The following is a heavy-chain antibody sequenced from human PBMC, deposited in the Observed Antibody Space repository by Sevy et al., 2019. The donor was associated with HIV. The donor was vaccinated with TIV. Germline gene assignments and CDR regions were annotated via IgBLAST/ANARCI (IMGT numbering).Heavy chain of an antibody. CDR3: ARGSSVYGGNPYYYYYGMDV. D-gene: IGHD4-17*01. J-gene: IGHJ6*02. CDR2: ISYDGSNK. CDR1: GFTFSSYA. V-gene: IGHV3-30-3*01. Sequence: GGSLRLSCAASGFTFSSYAMHWVRQAPGKGLEWVAVISYDGSNKYYADSVKGRFTISRDNSKNTRYLQMNSLRAEDTAVYDGARGSSVYGGNPYYYYYGMDVWGQGTTVTVSS.